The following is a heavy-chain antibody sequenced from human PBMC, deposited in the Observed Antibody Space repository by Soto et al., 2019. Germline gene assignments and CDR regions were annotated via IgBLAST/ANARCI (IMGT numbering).Heavy chain of an antibody. Sequence: GGSLRLSCAASGFTFSSYSMNWVRQAPGKGLEWVSYISSSSSTIYYADSVKGRFTISRDNAKNSLYLQMNSLRDEDTAVYYCARERPRWNSVDIVATITLYFDYWGQGTLVTVSS. J-gene: IGHJ4*02. CDR3: ARERPRWNSVDIVATITLYFDY. CDR1: GFTFSSYS. V-gene: IGHV3-48*02. CDR2: ISSSSSTI. D-gene: IGHD5-12*01.